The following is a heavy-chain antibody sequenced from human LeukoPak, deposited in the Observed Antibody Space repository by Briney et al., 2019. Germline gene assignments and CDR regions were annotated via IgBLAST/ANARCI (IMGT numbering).Heavy chain of an antibody. CDR3: ASGITMVRGVID. V-gene: IGHV4-38-2*02. Sequence: SETLSLTCTVSGYSISSGYYWGWIRQPPGKGLEWIGSIYHSGSTYYNPSLKSRVTISVDTSKNQFSLKLSSVTAADTAVYYCASGITMVRGVIDWGQGTLVTVSS. D-gene: IGHD3-10*01. CDR2: IYHSGST. J-gene: IGHJ4*02. CDR1: GYSISSGYY.